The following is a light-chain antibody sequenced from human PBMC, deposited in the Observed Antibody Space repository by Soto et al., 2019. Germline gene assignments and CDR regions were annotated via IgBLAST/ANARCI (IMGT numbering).Light chain of an antibody. CDR1: QNINKW. V-gene: IGKV1-5*03. J-gene: IGKJ1*01. CDR2: EAS. CDR3: QQYKSYST. Sequence: GDRVTITCRASQNINKWLAWYQQKPGKAPKLLIYEASTLEGGVPSRFSGSGSETEFTLTISSLQPDDFATYWCQQYKSYSTFGQGTKMDIK.